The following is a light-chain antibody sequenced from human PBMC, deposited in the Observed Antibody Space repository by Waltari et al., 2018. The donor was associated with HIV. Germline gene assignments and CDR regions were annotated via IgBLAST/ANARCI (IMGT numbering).Light chain of an antibody. CDR2: GNS. CDR3: QSYDSRLSGSV. V-gene: IGLV1-40*01. CDR1: GSNIGAPSD. J-gene: IGLJ2*01. Sequence: SVLTQPPSVSGAPGPRVTISCSESGSNIGAPSDVHWYQHLPGTAPKLLIYGNSNRPSGVPDRFSGSKSGTSASLAITGLQPEDEGDYYCQSYDSRLSGSVFGGGTKLTVL.